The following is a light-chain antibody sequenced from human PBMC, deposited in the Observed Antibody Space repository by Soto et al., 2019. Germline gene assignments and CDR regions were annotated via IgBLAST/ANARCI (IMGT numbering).Light chain of an antibody. J-gene: IGKJ1*01. CDR2: GAS. CDR3: QQSYSTPWT. Sequence: DIQMTQSPSSLSASLGDRVTITCRASQSISTYLNWYQHKPGKAPKFLIYGASSLQSGVPSRFSGSGSGTDFTLTISSLQPEDFATYYCQQSYSTPWTFGQGTKVEIK. CDR1: QSISTY. V-gene: IGKV1-39*01.